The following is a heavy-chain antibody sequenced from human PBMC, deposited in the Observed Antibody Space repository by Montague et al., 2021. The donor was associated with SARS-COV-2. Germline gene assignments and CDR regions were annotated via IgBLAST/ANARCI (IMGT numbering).Heavy chain of an antibody. J-gene: IGHJ4*02. CDR2: IDNSGGRT. Sequence: SLRLSCAASGFTFTSYAMGWVRQAPGKGLEWVLGIDNSGGRTYYADSVKGRFTISRDNSKNTLCLQMNSLRAEDTAIYYCARYRTDWFQLDFWSQGTLVTVSS. CDR3: ARYRTDWFQLDF. V-gene: IGHV3-23*05. D-gene: IGHD3-9*01. CDR1: GFTFTSYA.